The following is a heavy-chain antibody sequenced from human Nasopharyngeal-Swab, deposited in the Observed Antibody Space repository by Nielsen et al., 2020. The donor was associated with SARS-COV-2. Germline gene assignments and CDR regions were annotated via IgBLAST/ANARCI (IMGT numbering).Heavy chain of an antibody. J-gene: IGHJ5*02. Sequence: GESLKISCAASGFTFSSYWMSWVSQAPGKGLEWVANIKQDGSEKYYVDSVKGLFTISRDNAKNSLYLQMNSLRAEDTAVYYCASTSGYGLNWFDPWGQGTLVTVSS. CDR3: ASTSGYGLNWFDP. V-gene: IGHV3-7*01. CDR1: GFTFSSYW. D-gene: IGHD5-12*01. CDR2: IKQDGSEK.